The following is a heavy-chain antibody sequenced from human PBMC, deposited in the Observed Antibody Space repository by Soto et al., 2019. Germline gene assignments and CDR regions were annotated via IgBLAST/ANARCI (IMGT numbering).Heavy chain of an antibody. CDR3: TPVIAIFGVDITQFDY. J-gene: IGHJ4*02. V-gene: IGHV3-15*07. CDR1: GFTFSNAG. Sequence: GGSLGLSCAASGFTFSNAGMNWVRQAPGKGLEWVGRIKSKTDGGTTDYAAPVKGRFTISRDDSKNTLYLQMDSLKTEDTAVYYFTPVIAIFGVDITQFDYWGQRTLVPGSS. D-gene: IGHD3-3*01. CDR2: IKSKTDGGTT.